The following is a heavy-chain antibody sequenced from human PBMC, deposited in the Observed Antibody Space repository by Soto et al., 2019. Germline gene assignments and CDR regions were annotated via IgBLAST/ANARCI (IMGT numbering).Heavy chain of an antibody. D-gene: IGHD2-21*02. CDR3: VRDKSYDKAGDLGSM. CDR2: ISTYTGNT. V-gene: IGHV1-18*01. Sequence: QAQLVQSGSEEEKPGASVKVSCKASGYNFDSYGISWVRQAPGQGLQWMGWISTYTGNTHYSLKFQGRVTMTTDTYXHTAFTQLRSLRGDDTAVYFCVRDKSYDKAGDLGSMWGQGTLVTV. CDR1: GYNFDSYG. J-gene: IGHJ4*02.